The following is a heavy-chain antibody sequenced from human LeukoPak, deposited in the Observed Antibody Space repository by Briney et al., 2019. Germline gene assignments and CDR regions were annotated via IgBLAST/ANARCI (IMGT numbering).Heavy chain of an antibody. J-gene: IGHJ4*02. CDR3: ASSTNYLNTRSFDY. Sequence: SETLSLTCTVSGGSISSSNDYWGWIRQPPGKGLEWIGFISYSGSTNYNPSLKSRLTISVDTSRTQFSLSLSSVTAADAAVYYCASSTNYLNTRSFDYWGQGTLVTVSS. CDR2: ISYSGST. V-gene: IGHV4-39*01. CDR1: GGSISSSNDY. D-gene: IGHD4/OR15-4a*01.